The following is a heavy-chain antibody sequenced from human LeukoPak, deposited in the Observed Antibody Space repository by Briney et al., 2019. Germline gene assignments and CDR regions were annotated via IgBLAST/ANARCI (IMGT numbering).Heavy chain of an antibody. CDR2: MNPNSGNT. CDR3: ARGIVAGLRYYYYGMDV. J-gene: IGHJ6*02. CDR1: GYTFTSYD. V-gene: IGHV1-8*01. Sequence: GASVKVSCKASGYTFTSYDINWVRQDTGQGLEWVGWMNPNSGNTGYAQKFQGRVTMTRNTSISTAYMELSSLRSEDTAVYYCARGIVAGLRYYYYGMDVWGQGTTVTASS. D-gene: IGHD5-12*01.